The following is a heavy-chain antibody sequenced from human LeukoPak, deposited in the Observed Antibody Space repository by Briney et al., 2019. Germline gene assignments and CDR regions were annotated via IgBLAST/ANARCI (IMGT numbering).Heavy chain of an antibody. CDR3: ARSTVTAGYYYYGMDV. D-gene: IGHD4-11*01. Sequence: GGSLRLSCAASGFTVSSNYMSWVRQAPGKGLEWVSGINWNGGSTGYADSVKGRFTISRDNAKNSLYLQMNSLRAEDTALYHCARSTVTAGYYYYGMDVWGQGTTVTVSS. CDR1: GFTVSSNY. V-gene: IGHV3-20*01. J-gene: IGHJ6*02. CDR2: INWNGGST.